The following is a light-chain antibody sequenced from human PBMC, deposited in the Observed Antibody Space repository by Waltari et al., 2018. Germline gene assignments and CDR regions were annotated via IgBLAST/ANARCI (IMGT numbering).Light chain of an antibody. CDR3: QKLDNYPPPT. Sequence: DFQLTQSPSFLPASVGARVTITCRASQGISRHLAWYQQKPGEAPKLLIYDVSTLQSGVPSRFSGSGFGTEFTLTISSLQPEDSATYYCQKLDNYPPPTFGQGTRLEI. CDR1: QGISRH. CDR2: DVS. J-gene: IGKJ5*01. V-gene: IGKV1-9*01.